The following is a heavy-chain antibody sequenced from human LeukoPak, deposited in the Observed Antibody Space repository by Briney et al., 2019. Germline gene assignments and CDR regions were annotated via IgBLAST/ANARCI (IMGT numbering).Heavy chain of an antibody. Sequence: PGGSLRLSCAASGFTFSSYGMHWIRQAPGKGLEWISYISSSSSYTNYVDSVKGRFTISRDNAKNSLYLQMNSLRAEDTAVYYCARAVSVSSYYFDCWGQGTLVTVSS. CDR2: ISSSSSYT. V-gene: IGHV3-21*05. CDR1: GFTFSSYG. D-gene: IGHD5/OR15-5a*01. J-gene: IGHJ4*02. CDR3: ARAVSVSSYYFDC.